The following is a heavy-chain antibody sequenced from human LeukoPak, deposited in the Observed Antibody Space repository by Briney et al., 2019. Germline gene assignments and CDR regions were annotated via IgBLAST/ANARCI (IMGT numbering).Heavy chain of an antibody. J-gene: IGHJ6*03. CDR2: INHSGST. V-gene: IGHV4-34*01. D-gene: IGHD3-3*01. CDR3: ARGTGFGVVFNYYQYYMDV. CDR1: GGSFNNYY. Sequence: KPSETLSLTCAVYGGSFNNYYWSWIRQPPGTGLEWIGEINHSGSTKYNPSLKSRVTISVDTSKNQFPLKLTSVTAADTAVYYCARGTGFGVVFNYYQYYMDVWGKGTTVTVSS.